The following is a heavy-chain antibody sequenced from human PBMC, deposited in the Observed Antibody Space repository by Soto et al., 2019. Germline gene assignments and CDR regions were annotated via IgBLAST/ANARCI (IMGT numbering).Heavy chain of an antibody. Sequence: GGSLRLSCAASGFTFSSYAMSWVRQAPGKGLEWVSAISGSGGSTYYADSVKGRFTISRDNSKNTLYLQMNSLRAEDTAVYYCAKDTAVWFGEPCDYWGQGTLVTVSS. CDR1: GFTFSSYA. J-gene: IGHJ4*02. CDR3: AKDTAVWFGEPCDY. CDR2: ISGSGGST. D-gene: IGHD3-10*01. V-gene: IGHV3-23*01.